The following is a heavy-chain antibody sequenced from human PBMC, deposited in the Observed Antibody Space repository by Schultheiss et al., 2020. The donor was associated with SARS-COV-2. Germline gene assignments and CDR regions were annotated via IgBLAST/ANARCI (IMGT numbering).Heavy chain of an antibody. Sequence: GESLKISCAASGFTFSSYAMSWVRQVPGKGLEWVSTISGSVDSTYYAASVNGRFTISRDNSKNTLYLQMNSLRVEDTAVYYCAKERGSGSYYHSRGLDVWGQGTTVTVSS. CDR3: AKERGSGSYYHSRGLDV. CDR1: GFTFSSYA. J-gene: IGHJ6*02. D-gene: IGHD3-10*01. CDR2: ISGSVDST. V-gene: IGHV3-23*01.